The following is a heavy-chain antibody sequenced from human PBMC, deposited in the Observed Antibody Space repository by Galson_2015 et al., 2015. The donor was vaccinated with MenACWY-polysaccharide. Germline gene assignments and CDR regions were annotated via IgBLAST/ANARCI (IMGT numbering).Heavy chain of an antibody. CDR2: IKKDGSEK. CDR3: ARGHYGMDV. J-gene: IGHJ6*02. CDR1: GFTFKNYW. V-gene: IGHV3-7*01. Sequence: SLRLSCAVSGFTFKNYWMSWVRQAPGKGLEWVANIKKDGSEKHCVDFVKGRFTISRDNGRSSLYLQMNGLRAEDTAVYYCARGHYGMDVSGQGTTVIVS.